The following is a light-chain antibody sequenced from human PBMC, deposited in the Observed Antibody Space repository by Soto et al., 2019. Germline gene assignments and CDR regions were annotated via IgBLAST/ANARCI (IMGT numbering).Light chain of an antibody. V-gene: IGKV1-5*01. CDR2: DAS. Sequence: DIQLTQSPSTLSASVGDRVTLTCLASQSISSWLAWYQQKPGKAPKLLIYDASSLESGVPSRFSGSGSGTEFTLTISSLQPDDFATYYCQQYNSYLLTFGGGTKVDI. CDR1: QSISSW. CDR3: QQYNSYLLT. J-gene: IGKJ4*01.